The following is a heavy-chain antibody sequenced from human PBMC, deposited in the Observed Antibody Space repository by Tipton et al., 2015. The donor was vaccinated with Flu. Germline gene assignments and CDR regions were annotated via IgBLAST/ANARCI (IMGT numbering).Heavy chain of an antibody. V-gene: IGHV4-59*02. Sequence: TLSLTCSVSGGSVSPYYWSWLRQPPGKGLEWIALVHHSGSTNYNPSLKSRLSSSVDTSTNQFFLNLSSVTAADTGVYYCARGFGNYYYYMDVWGKGTTVTVSS. CDR3: ARGFGNYYYYMDV. CDR1: GGSVSPYY. J-gene: IGHJ6*03. D-gene: IGHD3-3*01. CDR2: VHHSGST.